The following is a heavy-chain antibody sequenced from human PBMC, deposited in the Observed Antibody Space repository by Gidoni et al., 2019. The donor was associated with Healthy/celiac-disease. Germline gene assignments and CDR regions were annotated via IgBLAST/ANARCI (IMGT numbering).Heavy chain of an antibody. D-gene: IGHD2-2*01. CDR3: ARHPGPYCSSTSCYRGAFDI. V-gene: IGHV4-39*01. Sequence: QLPLQASGPGLVKPSATLSLTCTVSGGSISSSSYYWGWFRQPPGKGLEWIGSMYYSGGTYYNPSLKTPVTISVDTSKNQFSLRLSSVTAAATAVYYCARHPGPYCSSTSCYRGAFDIWGQGTMVTVS. CDR1: GGSISSSSYY. CDR2: MYYSGGT. J-gene: IGHJ3*02.